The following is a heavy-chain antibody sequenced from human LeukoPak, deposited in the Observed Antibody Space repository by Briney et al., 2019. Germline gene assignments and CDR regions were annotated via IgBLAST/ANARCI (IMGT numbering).Heavy chain of an antibody. Sequence: ASVKVSCKASGYTFTSYDINWVRQATGQGLEWMGWMNPNSGNTGYAQKFQGRVTMTRNTSIGTAYMELSSLRSEDTAVYYCATDHLITFGGVSPWFGMDVWGQGTTVTVSS. CDR1: GYTFTSYD. CDR2: MNPNSGNT. CDR3: ATDHLITFGGVSPWFGMDV. J-gene: IGHJ6*02. V-gene: IGHV1-8*01. D-gene: IGHD3-16*01.